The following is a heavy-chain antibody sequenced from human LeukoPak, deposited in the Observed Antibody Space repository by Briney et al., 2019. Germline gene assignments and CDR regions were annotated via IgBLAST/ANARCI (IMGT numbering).Heavy chain of an antibody. CDR3: AREAPRTGTPPFFDY. CDR2: IYHSGST. Sequence: SETLSLTCTVSGGSISSGGYYWSWIRQPPGKGLEWIGYIYHSGSTYYNPSLKSRVTISVDRSKNQFSLKLSSVTAADTAVYYCAREAPRTGTPPFFDYWGQGTLVTVSS. CDR1: GGSISSGGYY. D-gene: IGHD1-7*01. J-gene: IGHJ4*02. V-gene: IGHV4-30-2*01.